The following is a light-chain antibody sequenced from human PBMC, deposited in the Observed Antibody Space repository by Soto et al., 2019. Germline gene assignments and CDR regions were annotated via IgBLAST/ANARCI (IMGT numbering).Light chain of an antibody. CDR1: QSVSSY. CDR2: DAS. Sequence: EIVLTQSPATLSLSPGERATLSCRASQSVSSYLAWYQQKPGQAPRLLIYDASNRATGIPARFSGSGSGTDFTLTISSLEPEYFAVYYCQQRSNWPPFGQGTKVDIK. CDR3: QQRSNWPP. J-gene: IGKJ1*01. V-gene: IGKV3-11*01.